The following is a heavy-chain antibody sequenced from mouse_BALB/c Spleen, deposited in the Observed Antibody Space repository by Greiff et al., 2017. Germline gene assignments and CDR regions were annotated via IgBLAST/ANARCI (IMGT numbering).Heavy chain of an antibody. V-gene: IGHV3-6*02. D-gene: IGHD1-2*01. CDR3: TTATGYAMDY. J-gene: IGHJ4*01. Sequence: VQLQQSGPGLVKPSQSLSLTCSVTGYSITSGYYWNWIRQFPGNKLEWMGYISYDGSNNYNPSLKNRISITRDTSKNQFFLKLNSVTTEDTATYYCTTATGYAMDYWGQGTSVTVSS. CDR2: ISYDGSN. CDR1: GYSITSGYY.